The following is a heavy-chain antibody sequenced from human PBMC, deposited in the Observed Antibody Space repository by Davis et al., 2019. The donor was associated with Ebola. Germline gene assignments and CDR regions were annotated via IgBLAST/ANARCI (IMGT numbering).Heavy chain of an antibody. CDR1: GFTFSDST. J-gene: IGHJ6*02. D-gene: IGHD1-26*01. V-gene: IGHV3-21*01. CDR2: ISTTSTYI. Sequence: GGSLRLSCAASGFTFSDSTMNWVRQAPGKGLEWVSSISTTSTYIYYSDSVKGRFTISRDNAKSSLYLQMNSLRAEDTAVYYCARDGYSGTKEDGMDVWGQGTTVTVSS. CDR3: ARDGYSGTKEDGMDV.